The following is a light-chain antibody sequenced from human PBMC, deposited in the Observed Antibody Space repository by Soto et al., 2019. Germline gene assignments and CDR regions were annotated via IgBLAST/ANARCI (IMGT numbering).Light chain of an antibody. CDR3: MQGTRWPWT. V-gene: IGKV2-30*01. J-gene: IGKJ1*01. CDR2: RVS. Sequence: IVMTQSPLSLPVTLGQPASISCRSSQSLVNSDGNTYLHWFQQRPGQSPRRLMYRVSNRDSGVPDRFSGSGSGTDFTLRFSRVEAEDVGVYYCMQGTRWPWTFGQGTKVEIK. CDR1: QSLVNSDGNTY.